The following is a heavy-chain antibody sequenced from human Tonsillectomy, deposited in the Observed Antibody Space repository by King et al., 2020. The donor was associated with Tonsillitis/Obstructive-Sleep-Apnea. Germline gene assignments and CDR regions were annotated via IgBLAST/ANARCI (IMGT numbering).Heavy chain of an antibody. D-gene: IGHD3-3*01. CDR2: IYYSGST. CDR1: GGSISSYY. CDR3: AGIQDDFWGGYYNSY. Sequence: VQLQESGPGLVKPSETLSLTCTVSGGSISSYYWSWIRQPPGKVLEWIGYIYYSGSTNSNPSLKRRVTISVDTSKNQFSLKLSSVTAADTAVYYCAGIQDDFWGGYYNSYWGQGTLVTVSS. V-gene: IGHV4-59*01. J-gene: IGHJ4*02.